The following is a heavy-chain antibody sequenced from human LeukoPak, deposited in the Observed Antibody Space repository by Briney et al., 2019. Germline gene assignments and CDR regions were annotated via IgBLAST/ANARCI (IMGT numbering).Heavy chain of an antibody. D-gene: IGHD3-10*01. CDR2: FDPEDGET. CDR3: ATFDIHAMVQAPGWFDP. CDR1: GYTLTELS. Sequence: ASVKVSCKVSGYTLTELSMHWVRRAPGKGLEWMGGFDPEDGETIYAQKFQGRVTMTEDTSTDTAYMELSSLRSEDTAVYYCATFDIHAMVQAPGWFDPWGQGTLVTVSS. V-gene: IGHV1-24*01. J-gene: IGHJ5*02.